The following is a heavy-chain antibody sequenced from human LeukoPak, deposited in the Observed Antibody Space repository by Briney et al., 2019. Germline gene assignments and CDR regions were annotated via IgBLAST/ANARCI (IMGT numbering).Heavy chain of an antibody. Sequence: PSETLSLTCTVSGGSISSYYWSWIRQPPGKGLEWIGYIYYSGTTYYNPSLRSRVTISIDTSKNQFSLKLRSVTAADTAVYYCARLDYYDSKYYFDYWGQGTPVTVSS. V-gene: IGHV4-59*04. CDR3: ARLDYYDSKYYFDY. CDR1: GGSISSYY. CDR2: IYYSGTT. J-gene: IGHJ4*02. D-gene: IGHD3-22*01.